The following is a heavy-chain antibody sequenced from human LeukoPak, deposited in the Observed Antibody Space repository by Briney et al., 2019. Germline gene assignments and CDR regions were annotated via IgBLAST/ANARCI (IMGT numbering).Heavy chain of an antibody. V-gene: IGHV4-39*01. CDR1: GGSISHSNSY. CDR2: VYHSGTT. CDR3: ARGLGCGEPGFDT. Sequence: SETLSLTCSVSGGSISHSNSYWGWIRQPPGKGLEWVGSVYHSGTTYSNPSLKSRVTTSADTSKNLFSLKLSSMTAADTAVYFCARGLGCGEPGFDTWGQGTQVTVSS. J-gene: IGHJ5*02. D-gene: IGHD3-10*01.